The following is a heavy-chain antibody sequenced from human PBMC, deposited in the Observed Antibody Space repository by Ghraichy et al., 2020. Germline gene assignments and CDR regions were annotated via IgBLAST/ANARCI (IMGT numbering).Heavy chain of an antibody. CDR1: GFTFSSYG. V-gene: IGHV3-30*03. Sequence: GSLLNISCAASGFTFSSYGMHWVRQAPGKGLEWVAVISYDGSNKYYADSVKGRFTISRDNSKNTLYLQMNSLRAEDTAVYYCAIAYSSSLDYWGQGTLVTVSS. D-gene: IGHD6-13*01. J-gene: IGHJ4*02. CDR2: ISYDGSNK. CDR3: AIAYSSSLDY.